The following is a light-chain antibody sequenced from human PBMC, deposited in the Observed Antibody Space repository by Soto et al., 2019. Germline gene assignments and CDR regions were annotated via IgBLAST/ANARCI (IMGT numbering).Light chain of an antibody. J-gene: IGKJ1*01. CDR1: QSISNC. CDR3: QQYYTSWT. Sequence: DIQMTQSPSTLSASVGDRVTITCRASQSISNCLAWYQQKPGEAPKVLIYKASSLESGVPSRFSGSGSGAEFTLTISSLQPDDFATYYCQQYYTSWTFGQGTKVEIQ. V-gene: IGKV1-5*03. CDR2: KAS.